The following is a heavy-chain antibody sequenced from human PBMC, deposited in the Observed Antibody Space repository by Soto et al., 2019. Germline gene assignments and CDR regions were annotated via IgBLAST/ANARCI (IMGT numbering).Heavy chain of an antibody. CDR2: INPNSGGT. Sequence: GASVKVSCKASGYTFTGYYVHWVRQAPGRGLEWMGWINPNSGGTSYAQNFQGWVTMTRDTSINTAYMELSRLRSDDTAVYYCARDPRDFGDYEFYFDYWGQGTLVTVSS. CDR3: ARDPRDFGDYEFYFDY. J-gene: IGHJ4*02. D-gene: IGHD4-17*01. CDR1: GYTFTGYY. V-gene: IGHV1-2*04.